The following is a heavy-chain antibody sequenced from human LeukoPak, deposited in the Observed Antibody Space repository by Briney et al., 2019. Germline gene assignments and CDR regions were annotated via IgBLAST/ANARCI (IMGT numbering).Heavy chain of an antibody. J-gene: IGHJ4*02. V-gene: IGHV1-2*02. CDR3: ASSDCSGGSCYSFFDY. CDR1: GYTFTGYY. CDR2: INPNSGGT. D-gene: IGHD2-15*01. Sequence: ASVKVSCKASGYTFTGYYMHWVRQAPGQGLEWMGWINPNSGGTNYAQKFQGRVTMTRDTSISTAYMELSRLRSDDTAVYYCASSDCSGGSCYSFFDYWGQGTLVTVSS.